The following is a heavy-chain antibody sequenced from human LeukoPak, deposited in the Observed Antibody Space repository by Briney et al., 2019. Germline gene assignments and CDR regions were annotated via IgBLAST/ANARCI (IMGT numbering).Heavy chain of an antibody. V-gene: IGHV1-18*01. D-gene: IGHD6-19*01. CDR2: ISINRGNT. J-gene: IGHJ5*02. Sequence: ASVKVSCKASGYTSTNYGISWVRQAPGQGLEWMGWISINRGNTNYAQKFQGRVSMTTDTSTSTAYMELRGLRSDDTAMYYCARDVGITVADSFDPWGQGALVTVSS. CDR3: ARDVGITVADSFDP. CDR1: GYTSTNYG.